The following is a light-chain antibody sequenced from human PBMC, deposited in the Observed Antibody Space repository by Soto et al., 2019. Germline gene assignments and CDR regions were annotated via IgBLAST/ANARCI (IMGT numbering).Light chain of an antibody. V-gene: IGKV3-15*01. J-gene: IGKJ1*01. Sequence: EIVMTQSPATLSVSPGERATLSFRASQSVSSYYLAWYQQKPGQAPRLLIYGASTRATGIPARFSGSGSGTEFTLIINSLQSEDSAVYYCQQYNSWLWTFGQGTKVDIK. CDR3: QQYNSWLWT. CDR2: GAS. CDR1: QSVSSY.